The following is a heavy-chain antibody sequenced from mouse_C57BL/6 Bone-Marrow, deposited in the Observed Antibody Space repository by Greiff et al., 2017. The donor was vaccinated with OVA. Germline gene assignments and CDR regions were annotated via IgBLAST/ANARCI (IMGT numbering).Heavy chain of an antibody. V-gene: IGHV1-26*01. CDR3: AEGGLRDYYAMDY. CDR2: INPNNGGT. J-gene: IGHJ4*01. CDR1: GYTFTDYY. D-gene: IGHD2-4*01. Sequence: VQLQQSGPELVKPGASVKISCKASGYTFTDYYMNWVKQSHGKSLEWIGDINPNNGGTSYNQKFKGKATLTVDKSSSTAYMELRSLTSEDSAVYYCAEGGLRDYYAMDYWGQGTSVTVSS.